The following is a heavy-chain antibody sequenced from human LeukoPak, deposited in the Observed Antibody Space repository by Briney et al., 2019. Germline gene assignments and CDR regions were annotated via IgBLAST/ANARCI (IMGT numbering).Heavy chain of an antibody. CDR2: ISGSGGST. V-gene: IGHV3-23*01. CDR3: AKEGRRGYSYAWGY. D-gene: IGHD5-18*01. Sequence: GGSLRLSCAASAFTFSSYAMSWVRQAPGKGLEWVSAISGSGGSTYYADSVKGRFTISRDNSKNTLYLQMNSLRAEDTAVYYCAKEGRRGYSYAWGYWGQGTLVTVSS. J-gene: IGHJ4*02. CDR1: AFTFSSYA.